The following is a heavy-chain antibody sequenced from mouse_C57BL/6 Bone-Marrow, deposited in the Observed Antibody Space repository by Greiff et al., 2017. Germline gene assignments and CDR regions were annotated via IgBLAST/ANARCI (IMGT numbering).Heavy chain of an antibody. D-gene: IGHD1-1*01. CDR2: IYPGDGDT. Sequence: QVHVKQSGPELMKPGASVKISCKASGYAFSSSWMNWVKQRPGKGLEWIGRIYPGDGDTNYNGKFKGKATLTADKSSSTAYMQLSSLTSEDSAVYFCVSGVLRYYFDYWGQGTTLTVSS. CDR1: GYAFSSSW. J-gene: IGHJ2*01. CDR3: VSGVLRYYFDY. V-gene: IGHV1-82*01.